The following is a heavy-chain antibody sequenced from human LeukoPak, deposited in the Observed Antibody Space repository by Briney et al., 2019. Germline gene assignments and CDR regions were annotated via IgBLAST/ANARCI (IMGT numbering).Heavy chain of an antibody. CDR1: GYTFTGYY. J-gene: IGHJ6*03. CDR3: ARDRLWRVRGVIDNYYYYMDV. D-gene: IGHD3-10*01. V-gene: IGHV1-2*02. CDR2: INPNSGGT. Sequence: GASVKVSCKASGYTFTGYYMHWVRQAPGQGLEWMGWINPNSGGTNYAQKFQGRVTMTRDTSISTAYMELSRLRSDDTAVYYCARDRLWRVRGVIDNYYYYMDVWGKGTTVTISS.